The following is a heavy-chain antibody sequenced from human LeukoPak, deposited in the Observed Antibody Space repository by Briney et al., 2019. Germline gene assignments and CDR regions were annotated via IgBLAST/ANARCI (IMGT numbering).Heavy chain of an antibody. CDR3: ARANFLYCSSSTCLFDY. V-gene: IGHV1-2*02. CDR1: GYTFTDYY. Sequence: ASVKVSRKASGYTFTDYYMHWVRQAPGQGFEWMGWINPNDGDTNYAQKFQSRVTMTRDTSISTAHMEVSRLRSDDTAVYYCARANFLYCSSSTCLFDYWGQGTLVTVSS. D-gene: IGHD2-2*01. J-gene: IGHJ4*02. CDR2: INPNDGDT.